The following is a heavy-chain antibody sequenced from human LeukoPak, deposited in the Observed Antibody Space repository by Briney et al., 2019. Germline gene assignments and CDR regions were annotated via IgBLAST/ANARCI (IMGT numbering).Heavy chain of an antibody. V-gene: IGHV3-53*01. Sequence: GGSLRLSCTVSGFTVTSNSMSWVRQAPGKGLEWVSFIYSGSTHYSDSVKGRFTISRDNAKNSLYLQMNSLRAEDTAVYYCATPNDYYYYMDVWGKGTTVTVSS. CDR3: ATPNDYYYYMDV. J-gene: IGHJ6*03. D-gene: IGHD4/OR15-4a*01. CDR2: IYSGST. CDR1: GFTVTSNS.